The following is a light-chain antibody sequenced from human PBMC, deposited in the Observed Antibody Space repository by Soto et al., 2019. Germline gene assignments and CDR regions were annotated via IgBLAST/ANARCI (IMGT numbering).Light chain of an antibody. CDR1: QGIVRW. CDR2: DAS. Sequence: IQMTQSPATLSASVGDRGTITCRASQGIVRWLAWYQQKPGKAPKLLIYDASSLESGVPSRFSGSGAGTEFTLTINSLQAEDCAVYYCQQYYNWPRTFGQGTRLEIK. J-gene: IGKJ5*01. CDR3: QQYYNWPRT. V-gene: IGKV1-5*01.